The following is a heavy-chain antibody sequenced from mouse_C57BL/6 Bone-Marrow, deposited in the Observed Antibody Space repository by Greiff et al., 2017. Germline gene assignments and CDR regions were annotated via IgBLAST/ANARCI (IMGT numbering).Heavy chain of an antibody. CDR3: ARDAGDEDAMDY. Sequence: DVMLVESGGGLVQSGRSLRLSCATSGFTFSDFYMEWVRQAPGKGLEWIAASRNKANDYTTEYSASVKGRFIVSRDTSQSILYLQMNALRAEDTAIYYCARDAGDEDAMDYWGQGTSVTVSS. V-gene: IGHV7-1*01. D-gene: IGHD3-3*01. CDR1: GFTFSDFY. J-gene: IGHJ4*01. CDR2: SRNKANDYTT.